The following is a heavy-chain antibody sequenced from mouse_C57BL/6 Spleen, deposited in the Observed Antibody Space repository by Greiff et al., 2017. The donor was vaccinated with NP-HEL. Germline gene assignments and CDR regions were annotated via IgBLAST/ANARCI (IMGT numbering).Heavy chain of an antibody. V-gene: IGHV5-16*01. CDR3: ARDRGSNYGGGYYYAMDY. Sequence: VQLKESEGGLVQPGSSMKLSCTASGFTFSDYYMAWVRQVPEKGLEWVANINYDGSSTYYLDSLKSRFIISRDNAKNILYLQMSSLKSEDTATYYCARDRGSNYGGGYYYAMDYWGQGTSVTVSS. CDR1: GFTFSDYY. CDR2: INYDGSST. J-gene: IGHJ4*01. D-gene: IGHD2-5*01.